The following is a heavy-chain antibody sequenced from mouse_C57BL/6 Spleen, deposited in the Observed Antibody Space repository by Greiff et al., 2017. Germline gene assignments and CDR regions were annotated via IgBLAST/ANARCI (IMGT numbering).Heavy chain of an antibody. CDR2: INPSNGGT. D-gene: IGHD1-1*01. V-gene: IGHV1-53*01. CDR1: GYTFTSYW. J-gene: IGHJ2*01. Sequence: QVHVKQPGTELVKPGASVKLSCKASGYTFTSYWMHWVKQRPGQGLEWIGNINPSNGGTNYNAKFKGKATLTVDKSSSTAYMQLSSLTSEDSGVYYCARLTTVVDYWGQGTTLTVSS. CDR3: ARLTTVVDY.